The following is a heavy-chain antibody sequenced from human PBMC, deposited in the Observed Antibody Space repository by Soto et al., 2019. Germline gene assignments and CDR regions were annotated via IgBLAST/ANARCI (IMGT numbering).Heavy chain of an antibody. CDR3: ARQDSSWYDY. Sequence: PGESLKISCKGSVYSFTSYWIGWVRQMPGKCLELMGIIYPGDSDTXXSPSFQGXXTISAYKSISTXYLQWXSLKASDTAMYYCARQDSSWYDYWSQGTLVPGSS. CDR2: IYPGDSDT. CDR1: VYSFTSYW. V-gene: IGHV5-51*01. D-gene: IGHD6-13*01. J-gene: IGHJ4*02.